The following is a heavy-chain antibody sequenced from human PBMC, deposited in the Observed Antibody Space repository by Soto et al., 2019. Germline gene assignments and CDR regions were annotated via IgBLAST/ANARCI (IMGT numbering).Heavy chain of an antibody. J-gene: IGHJ6*02. D-gene: IGHD2-8*01. V-gene: IGHV3-33*01. CDR3: ARGNKYCTNGVCSVKKRYYYYYYGMDV. CDR2: IWYDGSNK. CDR1: GFTFSSYG. Sequence: GESLKISCAASGFTFSSYGMHWVRQAPGKGLEWVAVIWYDGSNKYYADSVKGRFTISRDNSKNTLYLQMNSLRAEDTAVYYCARGNKYCTNGVCSVKKRYYYYYYGMDVWGQGTTVTVSS.